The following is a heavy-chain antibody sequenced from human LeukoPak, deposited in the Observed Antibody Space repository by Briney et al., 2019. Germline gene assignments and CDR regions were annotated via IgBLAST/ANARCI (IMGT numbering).Heavy chain of an antibody. V-gene: IGHV3-48*04. Sequence: GGSLRLSCVASGFTFGPYTMNWVRQAPGKGLEWISHITSSSDTKYYADSVKGRFTISRDNAKNSLYLQMNSLRAEDTAVYYCARAYYYDSSGYYHGVIDYWGQGTLVTVSS. CDR3: ARAYYYDSSGYYHGVIDY. J-gene: IGHJ4*02. CDR1: GFTFGPYT. D-gene: IGHD3-22*01. CDR2: ITSSSDTK.